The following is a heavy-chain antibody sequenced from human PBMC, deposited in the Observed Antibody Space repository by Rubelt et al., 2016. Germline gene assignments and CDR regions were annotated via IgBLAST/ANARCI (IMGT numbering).Heavy chain of an antibody. CDR1: GGSITSSNYY. Sequence: QLQLQESGPGLAKPSETLSLTCSVSGGSITSSNYYWGWIRQPPGKGLEWIGNIYYTGSAYYNPSLKSRVTISVDTSKNQFSLKLRSVTAADTAVYYCARDPTVTTRGYYYYIDVWGKGTTVTVSS. V-gene: IGHV4-39*02. D-gene: IGHD4-11*01. J-gene: IGHJ6*03. CDR2: IYYTGSA. CDR3: ARDPTVTTRGYYYYIDV.